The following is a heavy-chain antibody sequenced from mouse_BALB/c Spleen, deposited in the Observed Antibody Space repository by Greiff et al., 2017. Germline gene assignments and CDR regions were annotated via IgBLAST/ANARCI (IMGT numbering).Heavy chain of an antibody. D-gene: IGHD2-3*01. CDR2: ISNGGGST. CDR3: ARGYDGYVYAMDY. Sequence: EVKVVESGGGLVQPGGSLKLSCAASGFTFSSYTMSWVRQTPEKRLEWVAYISNGGGSTYYPDSVKGRFTISRDNARNILYLQMSSLRSEDTAMYYCARGYDGYVYAMDYWGQGTSVTVSS. J-gene: IGHJ4*01. V-gene: IGHV5-12-2*01. CDR1: GFTFSSYT.